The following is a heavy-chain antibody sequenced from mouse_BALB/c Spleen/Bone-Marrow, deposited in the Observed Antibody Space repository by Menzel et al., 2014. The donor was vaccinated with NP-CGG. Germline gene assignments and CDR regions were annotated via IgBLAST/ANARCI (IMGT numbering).Heavy chain of an antibody. CDR1: GFTFTDYY. D-gene: IGHD2-1*01. V-gene: IGHV7-3*02. J-gene: IGHJ3*01. CDR3: ARDVGNYVRFAY. CDR2: IRNKANGYTT. Sequence: EVQGVESGGGLVPPGGSLRLSCATPGFTFTDYYMSWVRQPPGKALEWLGFIRNKANGYTTEYSASVKGRFTISRDNSQSILYLQMNTLRAEDSATYYCARDVGNYVRFAYWGQGTLVTVSA.